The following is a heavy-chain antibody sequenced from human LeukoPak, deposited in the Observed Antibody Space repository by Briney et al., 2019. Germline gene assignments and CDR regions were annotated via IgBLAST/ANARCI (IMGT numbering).Heavy chain of an antibody. CDR2: IYYSGST. V-gene: IGHV4-31*03. D-gene: IGHD3-22*01. CDR1: GGSISSGDYF. CDR3: TRDVPRSSGYPDN. Sequence: PSESLSLTCTVSGGSISSGDYFWSWIRQHPGKGLEWIGYIYYSGSTYYNPSLKSRVAISVDTSKTQFSLTVSSVTAADTAVYYCTRDVPRSSGYPDNWGQGTLVTVSS. J-gene: IGHJ4*02.